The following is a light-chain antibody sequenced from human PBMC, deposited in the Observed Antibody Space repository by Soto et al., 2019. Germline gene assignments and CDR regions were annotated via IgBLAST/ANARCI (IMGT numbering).Light chain of an antibody. V-gene: IGLV2-14*01. CDR2: DVS. J-gene: IGLJ1*01. CDR1: SSDVGGYNY. Sequence: QSALTQPASVSGSPGQSITISCTGTSSDVGGYNYVSWYQQHPGKAPKVMIYDVSNRPSGVSNRFSGSKSGNTASLTISGLQAEDEADYYCGSYTSINTGVFGTGTKLTVL. CDR3: GSYTSINTGV.